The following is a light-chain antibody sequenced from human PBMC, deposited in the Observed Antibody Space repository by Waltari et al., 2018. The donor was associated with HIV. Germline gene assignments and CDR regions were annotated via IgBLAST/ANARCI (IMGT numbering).Light chain of an antibody. J-gene: IGLJ2*01. V-gene: IGLV1-51*01. CDR1: SPNPANNN. CDR3: GTWDSSLSAVV. CDR2: DNN. Sequence: QSVLTQPPPVSAATGQEATTSCSRTSPNPANNNLSRYQQLPGTAPNLLIYDNNKRPSGIPDRFSGSKSGTSATLGITGLQTGDEADYYCGTWDSSLSAVVFGGGTKLTVL.